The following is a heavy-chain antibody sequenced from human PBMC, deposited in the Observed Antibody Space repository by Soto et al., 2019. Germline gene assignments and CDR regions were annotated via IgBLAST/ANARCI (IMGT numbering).Heavy chain of an antibody. J-gene: IGHJ5*02. CDR3: ARVGGIAAAGTSVNNWFDP. CDR2: TYYRSKWYN. D-gene: IGHD6-13*01. CDR1: GDSVSSNSAA. Sequence: SQTLSLTCAISGDSVSSNSAAWNWIRQSPSRGLEWLGRTYYRSKWYNDYAVSVKSRITINPDTSKNQFSLQLNSVTPEDTAVYYCARVGGIAAAGTSVNNWFDPWGQGTQVTVSS. V-gene: IGHV6-1*01.